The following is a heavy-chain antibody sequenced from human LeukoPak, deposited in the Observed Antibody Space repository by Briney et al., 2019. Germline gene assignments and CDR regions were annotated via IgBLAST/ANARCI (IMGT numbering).Heavy chain of an antibody. CDR3: ARDPYGDHTFDY. V-gene: IGHV1-69*13. CDR2: TTPIFGTA. CDR1: GGTFSRYS. J-gene: IGHJ4*02. D-gene: IGHD4-17*01. Sequence: SVKVSCKASGGTFSRYSINWVRHAPGQGPEWMGGTTPIFGTANYAQKFQGRVTITAHESTNTAYMELSSLRSEDTAVYYCARDPYGDHTFDYWGQGTLVTVSS.